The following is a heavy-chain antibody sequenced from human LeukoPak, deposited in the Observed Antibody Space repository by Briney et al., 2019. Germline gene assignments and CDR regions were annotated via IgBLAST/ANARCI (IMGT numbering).Heavy chain of an antibody. D-gene: IGHD3-10*01. V-gene: IGHV7-4-1*02. J-gene: IGHJ3*02. CDR2: INTNTGNP. CDR1: GYTFTSYA. CDR3: ARDQKRRPLVWFGEGHAFDI. Sequence: ASVKVSCKASGYTFTSYAMNWVRQAPGQGLEWMGWINTNTGNPTYAQGFTGRFVFSLDTSVSTAYLQISSLKAEDTAVYYCARDQKRRPLVWFGEGHAFDIWGQGTMVTVSS.